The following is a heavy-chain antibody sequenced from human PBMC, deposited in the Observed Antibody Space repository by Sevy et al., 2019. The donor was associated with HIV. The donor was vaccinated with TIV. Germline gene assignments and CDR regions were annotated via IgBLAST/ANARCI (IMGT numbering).Heavy chain of an antibody. J-gene: IGHJ6*02. V-gene: IGHV3-30*02. CDR1: GFIFSSFG. CDR2: IHYKGSDK. Sequence: EGSLRLSCAASGFIFSSFGMHWVRQAPGKELEWVAFIHYKGSDKYYADAVKGRYTISRDNSKNTVYLQMSSLRAEDTAVYYCAKDYSTVCYGYYYGMDVRGQGTTVTVSS. CDR3: AKDYSTVCYGYYYGMDV. D-gene: IGHD2-8*02.